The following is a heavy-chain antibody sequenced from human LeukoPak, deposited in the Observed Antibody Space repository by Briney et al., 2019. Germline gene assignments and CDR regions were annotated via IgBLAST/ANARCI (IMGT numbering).Heavy chain of an antibody. V-gene: IGHV3-33*01. CDR1: GLTFSSYG. J-gene: IGHJ4*02. CDR2: IYYDGSNK. CDR3: VRMGGDNGGKTLEN. D-gene: IGHD4-23*01. Sequence: PGGSLRLSCAASGLTFSSYGMHWVRQAPGKGLDWVAMIYYDGSNKYYADSVRGRFTISRDNSRNTVYLQMNSLRVEDTAVYFCVRMGGDNGGKTLENWGQGTLVIVSS.